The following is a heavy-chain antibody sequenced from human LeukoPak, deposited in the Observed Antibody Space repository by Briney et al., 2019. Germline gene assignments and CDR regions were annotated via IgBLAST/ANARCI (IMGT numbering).Heavy chain of an antibody. D-gene: IGHD2-2*01. CDR2: INPNSGGT. J-gene: IGHJ5*02. CDR1: GYTFTGYY. Sequence: GASVKVSCKASGYTFTGYYMHWVRQAPGQGLEWMGRINPNSGGTNYAQKFQGRVTMTRDTSISTAYMELSRLRSDGTAVYYCARDRVVVVPAVTKSGRFDPWGQGTLVTVSS. CDR3: ARDRVVVVPAVTKSGRFDP. V-gene: IGHV1-2*06.